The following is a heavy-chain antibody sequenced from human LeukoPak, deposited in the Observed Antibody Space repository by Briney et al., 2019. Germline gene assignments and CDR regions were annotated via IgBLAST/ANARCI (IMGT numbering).Heavy chain of an antibody. CDR2: IYYSRTT. V-gene: IGHV4-59*12. CDR1: GGSISSYY. J-gene: IGHJ3*02. D-gene: IGHD1-26*01. CDR3: ARLVGATLNAFDI. Sequence: SETLSLTCTVSGGSISSYYWSWIRQPPEKGLEWIGYIYYSRTTNYNPSLKSRVTMSVDTSKNQFSLKLSSVTAADTAVYYCARLVGATLNAFDIWGQGTMVTVSS.